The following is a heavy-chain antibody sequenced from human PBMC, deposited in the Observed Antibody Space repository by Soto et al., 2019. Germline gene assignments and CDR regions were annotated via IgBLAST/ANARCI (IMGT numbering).Heavy chain of an antibody. Sequence: GGSLRLSCAASGFTFSSYSMSWVRQAPGKGLEWVSSISSSSSYIYYADTVKGRFTISRDNAKNSLYLRMNSLRTEDTAVYFFARVGSGWEDWVSSNYYYGMDVWGQGTTVTVSS. CDR1: GFTFSSYS. D-gene: IGHD3-10*01. V-gene: IGHV3-21*01. J-gene: IGHJ6*02. CDR2: ISSSSSYI. CDR3: ARVGSGWEDWVSSNYYYGMDV.